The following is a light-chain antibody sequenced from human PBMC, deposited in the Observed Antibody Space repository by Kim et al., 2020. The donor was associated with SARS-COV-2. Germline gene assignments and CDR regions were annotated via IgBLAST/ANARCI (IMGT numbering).Light chain of an antibody. J-gene: IGKJ2*01. CDR2: GAS. Sequence: LYPGGRATLSCRASHSVGSSYLAWYQQKPGQAPRLLIYGASSRATGIPDRFSGSGSGTDFTLTISRLEPEDFAVYYCQQYGSSLYTFGQGTKLEI. V-gene: IGKV3-20*01. CDR1: HSVGSSY. CDR3: QQYGSSLYT.